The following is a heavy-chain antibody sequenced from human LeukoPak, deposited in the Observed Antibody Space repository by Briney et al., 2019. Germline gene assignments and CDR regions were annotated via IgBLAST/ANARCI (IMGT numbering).Heavy chain of an antibody. CDR1: GFTFTSYW. V-gene: IGHV3-7*01. CDR2: IKQDGSEK. Sequence: GGSLRLSCVASGFTFTSYWMSWVRQAPGKGLEWVANIKQDGSEKYYVDSVKGRFTISRDNAKNSLYLQMNSLRAEDTAVYYCAREDLGGWYFDLWGRGTLVTVSS. J-gene: IGHJ2*01. CDR3: AREDLGGWYFDL.